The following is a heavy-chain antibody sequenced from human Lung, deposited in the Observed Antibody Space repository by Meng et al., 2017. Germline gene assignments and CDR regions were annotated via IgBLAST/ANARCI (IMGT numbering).Heavy chain of an antibody. V-gene: IGHV4-34*01. CDR2: INHSGST. CDR1: GGSFSDYY. CDR3: ARGPTTMAHDFDY. D-gene: IGHD4-11*01. J-gene: IGHJ4*02. Sequence: VTLQQWGAGVLKPSETLSLTCVVSGGSFSDYYWSWIRQPPGKGLEWIGEINHSGSTNYNPSLESRATISVDTSQNNLSLKLSSVTAADSAVYYCARGPTTMAHDFDYWGQGTLVTVSS.